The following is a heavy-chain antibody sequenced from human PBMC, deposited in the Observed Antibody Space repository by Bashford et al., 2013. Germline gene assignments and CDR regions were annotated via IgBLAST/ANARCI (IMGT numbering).Heavy chain of an antibody. D-gene: IGHD3-9*01. CDR1: GYTFTSYY. Sequence: VASVKVSCKASGYTFTSYYMHWVRQAPGQGLEWMGIINPSGGSTSYAQKFQGRVTMTRDTSTSTVYMELSSLRSEDTAVYYCARGHLYYDILTGSLPTNAFDIWGQGTMVTVSS. CDR2: INPSGGST. J-gene: IGHJ3*02. V-gene: IGHV1-46*01. CDR3: ARGHLYYDILTGSLPTNAFDI.